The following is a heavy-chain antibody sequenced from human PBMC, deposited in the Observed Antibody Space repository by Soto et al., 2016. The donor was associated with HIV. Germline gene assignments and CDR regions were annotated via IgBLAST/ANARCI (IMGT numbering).Heavy chain of an antibody. J-gene: IGHJ4*02. CDR3: ARGRSGGPAVAGGFDS. CDR1: GYTFSGYY. D-gene: IGHD6-19*01. V-gene: IGHV1-2*02. Sequence: QVQLVQSGAEVKKPGASVKVSCKASGYTFSGYYMHWVRQAPGQGLEWMGWINPNSGGTNYAQKFQGRVTMTRNTSISTAYMEVSSLRSEDTAVYYCARGRSGGPAVAGGFDSWGQGTLVTVTS. CDR2: INPNSGGT.